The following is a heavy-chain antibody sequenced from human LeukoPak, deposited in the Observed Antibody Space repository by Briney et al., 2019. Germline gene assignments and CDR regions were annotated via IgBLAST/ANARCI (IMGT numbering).Heavy chain of an antibody. CDR1: GFTFSSYA. Sequence: GGSLRLSCAASGFTFSSYAMHWVRQAPGKGLEWVAVISYDGSNKYYADSVKGRFTISRDNSKNTLYLQMNSLRAEDTAVYYCARAHDCSSTSCYILWSVNWFDPWGQGTLVTVSS. J-gene: IGHJ5*02. V-gene: IGHV3-30-3*01. CDR3: ARAHDCSSTSCYILWSVNWFDP. CDR2: ISYDGSNK. D-gene: IGHD2-2*02.